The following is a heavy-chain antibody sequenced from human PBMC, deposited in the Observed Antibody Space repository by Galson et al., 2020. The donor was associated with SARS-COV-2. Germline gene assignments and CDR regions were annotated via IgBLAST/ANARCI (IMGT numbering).Heavy chain of an antibody. CDR3: ARQDCGGDCYLTIGDDAFDI. CDR2: IYYSVST. CDR1: GGSISSSGSY. J-gene: IGHJ3*02. Sequence: SETLSLPCIVSGGSISSSGSYWGWIRQPPGKGLEWIGSIYYSVSTYYNPSLKSRLTISVDTSKNQFSLKLSSVTAADTAVYYCARQDCGGDCYLTIGDDAFDIWGQGTLVTVSS. V-gene: IGHV4-39*01. D-gene: IGHD2-21*02.